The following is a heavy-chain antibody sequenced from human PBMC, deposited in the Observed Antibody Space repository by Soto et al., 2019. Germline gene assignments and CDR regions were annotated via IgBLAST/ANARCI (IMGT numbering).Heavy chain of an antibody. Sequence: QVQLVQSGAELKKPGASVKVSCKASGYTFHSYGISWVRQAPGQGLEWMGTISGYNGNTNYAQKLQGRVTMTTDTSTSSAYMELRSLRSDDTALYYCAREISSGWANWSDPWGQGTLVTVSS. D-gene: IGHD6-19*01. CDR3: AREISSGWANWSDP. CDR2: ISGYNGNT. J-gene: IGHJ5*02. CDR1: GYTFHSYG. V-gene: IGHV1-18*04.